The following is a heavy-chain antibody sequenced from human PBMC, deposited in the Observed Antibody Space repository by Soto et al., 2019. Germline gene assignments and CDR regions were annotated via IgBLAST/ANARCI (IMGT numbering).Heavy chain of an antibody. V-gene: IGHV3-23*01. CDR3: AKRSGYQEAAYLDY. J-gene: IGHJ4*02. D-gene: IGHD5-12*01. CDR1: RFTFSNYG. Sequence: EVQLLESGGDLVQPGGSLRLSCAVSRFTFSNYGMNWVRQAPGKGLDWVSSISDDGDSTYYADSVKGRFTISRDNSKSTLYLQMNSLRAEDTAVYYCAKRSGYQEAAYLDYWGQGTMVTVSS. CDR2: ISDDGDST.